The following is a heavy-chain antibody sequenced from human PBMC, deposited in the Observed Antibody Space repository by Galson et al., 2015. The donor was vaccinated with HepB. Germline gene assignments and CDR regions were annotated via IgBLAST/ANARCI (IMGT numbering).Heavy chain of an antibody. CDR3: ARVGRRMAATGTYSFDI. CDR2: IYYSGST. D-gene: IGHD1-1*01. V-gene: IGHV4-30-4*01. J-gene: IGHJ3*02. CDR1: GGSISSGDYY. Sequence: LSLTCTVSGGSISSGDYYWSWIRQPPGKGLEWIGYIYYSGSTYQNPSLKSRLSISVDTSKNQFSLKLSSVTAADTAVYYCARVGRRMAATGTYSFDIWGRGTVVTVSS.